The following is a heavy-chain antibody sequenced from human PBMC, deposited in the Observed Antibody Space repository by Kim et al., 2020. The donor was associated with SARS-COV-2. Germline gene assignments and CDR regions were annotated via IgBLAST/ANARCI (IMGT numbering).Heavy chain of an antibody. CDR2: INHSGST. D-gene: IGHD1-26*01. CDR3: APQASYSGSDYG. J-gene: IGHJ4*02. Sequence: SETLSLTCAVYGGSFSGYYWSWIRQPPGKGLEWIGEINHSGSTNYNPSLKSRVTISVDTSKNQFSLKLSSVTAADTAVYYCAPQASYSGSDYGWGQGTLVTVSS. V-gene: IGHV4-34*01. CDR1: GGSFSGYY.